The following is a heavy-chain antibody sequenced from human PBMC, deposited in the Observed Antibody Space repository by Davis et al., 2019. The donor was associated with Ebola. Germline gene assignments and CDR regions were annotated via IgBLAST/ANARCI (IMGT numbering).Heavy chain of an antibody. CDR3: AREGGDSGRFYYYYGMDV. D-gene: IGHD2-21*01. V-gene: IGHV3-30-3*01. CDR2: ISYDGSNK. CDR1: GFTFSSYA. Sequence: GGSLRLSCAASGFTFSSYAMHWVRQAPGKGLEWVAVISYDGSNKYYADSVKGRFTISRDHSKNTLYLQMNSLRAEDTAVYYCAREGGDSGRFYYYYGMDVWGQGTTVTVSS. J-gene: IGHJ6*02.